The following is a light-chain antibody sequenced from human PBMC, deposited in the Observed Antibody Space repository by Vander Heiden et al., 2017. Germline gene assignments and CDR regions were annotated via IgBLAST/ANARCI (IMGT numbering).Light chain of an antibody. J-gene: IGKJ1*01. CDR1: RTLVHTDGKTY. CDR3: MHAIDLPRT. CDR2: GVS. Sequence: DTVLTHTPLSLSVTPGQPASISCRSSRTLVHTDGKTYFSWYLQKPGQPPKPRIYGVSNRLSGVPERFSGSGSGTDFTLTSSRVEAEDAGIYYCMHAIDLPRTFGQGTKVEI. V-gene: IGKV2D-29*01.